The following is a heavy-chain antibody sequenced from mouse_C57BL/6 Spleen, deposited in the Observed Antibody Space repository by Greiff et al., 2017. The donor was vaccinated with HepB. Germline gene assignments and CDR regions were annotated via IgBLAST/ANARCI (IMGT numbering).Heavy chain of an antibody. CDR2: IDPSDSYT. V-gene: IGHV1-69*01. CDR1: GYTFTSYW. CDR3: ATLDSSGYMDY. J-gene: IGHJ3*01. Sequence: QVQLQQPGAELVMPGASVKLSCKASGYTFTSYWMHWVKQRPGQGLEWIGEIDPSDSYTNYNQKFKGKATLTVDKSSRTAYMQLSSLTSEDSAVYYCATLDSSGYMDYWGQGTLVTVSA. D-gene: IGHD3-2*02.